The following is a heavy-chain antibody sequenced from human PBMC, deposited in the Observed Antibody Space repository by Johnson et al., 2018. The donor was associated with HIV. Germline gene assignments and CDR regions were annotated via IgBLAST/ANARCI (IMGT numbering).Heavy chain of an antibody. V-gene: IGHV3-30*04. D-gene: IGHD7-27*01. J-gene: IGHJ3*02. CDR3: ARETGDDAFDI. CDR1: GFTFSSYA. CDR2: ISYDGSNK. Sequence: QVQLVESGGGVVQPGRSLRLSCAASGFTFSSYAMHWVRQAPGKWLEWVAVISYDGSNKYYADSVKGRFTISRDNSKNTLYLQMNSLRAEDTAVYYCARETGDDAFDIWGQGTMVTVSS.